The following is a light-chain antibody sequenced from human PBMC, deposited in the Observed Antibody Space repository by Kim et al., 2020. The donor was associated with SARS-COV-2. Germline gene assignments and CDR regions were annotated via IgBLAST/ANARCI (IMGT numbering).Light chain of an antibody. CDR2: AAS. Sequence: SASVGDRVAITGRASQGIRNVLDWYQQRPGKAPKLLIYAASTLKSGVPSRFSDSGSGTDFTLTISSLQPEDFATYYCLQGYNYPRTFGQGTKLEI. CDR3: LQGYNYPRT. CDR1: QGIRNV. J-gene: IGKJ1*01. V-gene: IGKV1-6*01.